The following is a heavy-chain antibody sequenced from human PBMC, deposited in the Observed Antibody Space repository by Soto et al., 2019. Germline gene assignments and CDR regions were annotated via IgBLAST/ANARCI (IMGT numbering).Heavy chain of an antibody. CDR2: ISPDGSDV. CDR3: ARERITIFGVVIILDYYYGMDV. Sequence: GGSLRLSCAASGFPFTNYWMNWVRQTPGKGLMWVSRISPDGSDVGYADSVEGRFTVSRDNAKNTLYLQMNSLRAEDTAVYYCARERITIFGVVIILDYYYGMDVWGQGTTVTVSS. V-gene: IGHV3-74*01. D-gene: IGHD3-3*01. J-gene: IGHJ6*02. CDR1: GFPFTNYW.